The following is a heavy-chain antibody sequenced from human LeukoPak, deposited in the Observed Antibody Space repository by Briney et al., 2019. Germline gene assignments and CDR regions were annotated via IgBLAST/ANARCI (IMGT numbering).Heavy chain of an antibody. CDR2: ISYDGSNK. CDR3: ARSYVRGWYEVGGIDY. CDR1: GFTFSSYA. D-gene: IGHD6-19*01. Sequence: GRSLRLSCAASGFTFSSYAMHWVRQAPGKGLEWVAVISYDGSNKYYADSVEGRFTISRDNSKNTLYLQMNSLRAEDTAVYYCARSYVRGWYEVGGIDYWGQGTLVTVSS. J-gene: IGHJ4*02. V-gene: IGHV3-30-3*01.